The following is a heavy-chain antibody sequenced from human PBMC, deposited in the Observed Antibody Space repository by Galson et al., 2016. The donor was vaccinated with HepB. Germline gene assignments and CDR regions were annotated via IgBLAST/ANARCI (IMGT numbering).Heavy chain of an antibody. CDR2: IKQDGSEK. D-gene: IGHD6-13*01. CDR3: ARDRRRKPYSSSQGGLLDY. Sequence: SLRLSCAASGFTFSSYWMSWVRQAPGKRLEWVANIKQDGSEKYYVDPVKGRFTISRDNAKNSLFLQMNSLRAEDTAVYYCARDRRRKPYSSSQGGLLDYWGQGTLVTVSS. J-gene: IGHJ4*02. V-gene: IGHV3-7*01. CDR1: GFTFSSYW.